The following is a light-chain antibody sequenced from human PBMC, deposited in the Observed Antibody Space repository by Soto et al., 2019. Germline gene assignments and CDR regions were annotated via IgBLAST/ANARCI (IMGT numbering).Light chain of an antibody. V-gene: IGKV3-11*01. CDR3: QQRSNWPPIT. Sequence: EIVLTQSPATLSLSPGERATLSCRASQSVSSYLAWYQQKPGQVPRLLVYDASNRATGIPARFSGSGSGTDFTLTISSLEPEDFAVYYCQQRSNWPPITFGQGTRLE. CDR1: QSVSSY. CDR2: DAS. J-gene: IGKJ5*01.